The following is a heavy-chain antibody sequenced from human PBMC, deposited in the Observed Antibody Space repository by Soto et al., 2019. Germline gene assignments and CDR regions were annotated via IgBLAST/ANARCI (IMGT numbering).Heavy chain of an antibody. V-gene: IGHV3-30*18. D-gene: IGHD7-27*01. J-gene: IGHJ4*02. CDR2: ISNDGSNR. Sequence: QVQVVESGGGVVQPGTSLRLSCVASGFSFKSYGMHWVRQAPGKGLEWVALISNDGSNRYYEDSVKGRFTVSRDNSKNTVSLQMNSLRPEDTALYYCAQAIYDTGVDDYWGQGTHVIGSS. CDR3: AQAIYDTGVDDY. CDR1: GFSFKSYG.